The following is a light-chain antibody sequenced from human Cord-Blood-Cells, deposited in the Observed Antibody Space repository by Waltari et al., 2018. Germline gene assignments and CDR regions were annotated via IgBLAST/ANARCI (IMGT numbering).Light chain of an antibody. CDR3: QAWDSSTGV. J-gene: IGLJ1*01. Sequence: SYELTQPHSVSVSPGQTARITCSGDKLGDKYACWYQQKPGQSPVLVIYQDSKRPSGIPERFSGSNSGNTATLTISGTQAMDEADYYCQAWDSSTGVFGTGTKVTVL. CDR2: QDS. V-gene: IGLV3-1*01. CDR1: KLGDKY.